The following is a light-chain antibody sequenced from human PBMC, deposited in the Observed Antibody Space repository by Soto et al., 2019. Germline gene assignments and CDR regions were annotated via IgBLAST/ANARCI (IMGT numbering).Light chain of an antibody. Sequence: EIVLTQSPGTLSLSPGGRATLSCRASQSVCSSYLAWYQQKPGQAPRLLIYGASSRSTGIPDRFSGSGSGTDFTLTISRPEPEGFAVYSCQQYGSAPLFTFGPGTKMDIK. CDR1: QSVCSSY. CDR3: QQYGSAPLFT. V-gene: IGKV3-20*01. CDR2: GAS. J-gene: IGKJ3*01.